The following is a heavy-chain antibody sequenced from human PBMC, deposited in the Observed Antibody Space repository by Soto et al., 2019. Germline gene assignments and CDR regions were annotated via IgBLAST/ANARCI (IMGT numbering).Heavy chain of an antibody. V-gene: IGHV4-59*01. CDR2: FYYSGST. Sequence: SETPALACTVSGDALGRYCWSWIRQPPGKGLEWIGYFYYSGSTNYNPSLKSRVTISVDTSKNQFSLKLSSVTAADTAVYYCARSRGGYFDYWGQGTLVTVS. CDR3: ARSRGGYFDY. J-gene: IGHJ4*02. CDR1: GDALGRYC. D-gene: IGHD3-10*01.